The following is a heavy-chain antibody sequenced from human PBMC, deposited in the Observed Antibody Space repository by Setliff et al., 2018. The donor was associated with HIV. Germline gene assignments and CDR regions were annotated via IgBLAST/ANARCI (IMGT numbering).Heavy chain of an antibody. V-gene: IGHV4-34*01. D-gene: IGHD4-17*01. J-gene: IGHJ5*02. CDR3: ARAPGPYGDYNWFDP. CDR1: GGSFINYY. CDR2: ITHSGST. Sequence: PSETLSLTCAVCGGSFINYYWSWIRQSPGKGLEWVGEITHSGSTNYNPSLKSRVTISVDTSKNQFSLKLTSVTAADTAVYYCARAPGPYGDYNWFDPWGQGALVTVSS.